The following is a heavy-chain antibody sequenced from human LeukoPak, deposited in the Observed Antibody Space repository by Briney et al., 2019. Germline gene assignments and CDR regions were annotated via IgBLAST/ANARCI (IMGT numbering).Heavy chain of an antibody. CDR2: IYTSGST. V-gene: IGHV4-4*07. CDR3: AREDCTNGVCQGFY. J-gene: IGHJ4*02. D-gene: IGHD2-8*01. Sequence: SETLSLTCAVYGGSFSGYYWSWIRQPAGKGLEWIGRIYTSGSTNYNPSLKSRVTMSVDTSKNQFSLKLSSVTAADTAVYYCAREDCTNGVCQGFYWGQGTLVTVSS. CDR1: GGSFSGYY.